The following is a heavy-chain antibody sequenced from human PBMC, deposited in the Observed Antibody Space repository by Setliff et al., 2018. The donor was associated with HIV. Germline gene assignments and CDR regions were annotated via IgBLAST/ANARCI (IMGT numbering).Heavy chain of an antibody. CDR1: GYTFTSYY. D-gene: IGHD5-12*01. CDR2: INPNSGGT. V-gene: IGHV1-2*02. J-gene: IGHJ4*02. CDR3: ARGRAGIVATID. Sequence: ASVKVSCKASGYTFTSYYMHWVRQAPGQGLEWMGWINPNSGGTNCAQKFQGRVTMTRDTSISTAYMELSRLRSDDTAVYYCARGRAGIVATIDWGQGTLVTVSS.